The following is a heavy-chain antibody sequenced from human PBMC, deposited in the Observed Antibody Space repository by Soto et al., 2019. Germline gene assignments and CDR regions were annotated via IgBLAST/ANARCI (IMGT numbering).Heavy chain of an antibody. V-gene: IGHV3-33*08. CDR3: ARDGSMTISGRDGN. Sequence: QVQLVESGGGVVQPGRSLRLSCVASGFTFRNYAMFWVRQPPGKGLEWVAYIGHDGNLTLYADSVKGRFTISRDNSKNTVDLQMSRLRLDDTGSYYCARDGSMTISGRDGNWGQGTLVTVS. CDR2: IGHDGNLT. CDR1: GFTFRNYA. D-gene: IGHD3-3*01. J-gene: IGHJ4*02.